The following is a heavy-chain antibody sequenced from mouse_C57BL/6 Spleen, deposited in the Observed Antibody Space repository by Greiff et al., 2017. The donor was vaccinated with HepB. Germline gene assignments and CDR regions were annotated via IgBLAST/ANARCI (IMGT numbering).Heavy chain of an antibody. CDR1: GFTFSDYG. Sequence: EVKVVDSGGGLVKPGGSLKLSCAASGFTFSDYGMHWVRQAPEKGLEWVAYISSGSSTIYYADTVKGRFTISRDNAKNTLFLQMTSLRSEDTAMYYCARSYGSSEPFDYWGQGTTLTVSS. J-gene: IGHJ2*01. D-gene: IGHD1-1*01. V-gene: IGHV5-17*01. CDR2: ISSGSSTI. CDR3: ARSYGSSEPFDY.